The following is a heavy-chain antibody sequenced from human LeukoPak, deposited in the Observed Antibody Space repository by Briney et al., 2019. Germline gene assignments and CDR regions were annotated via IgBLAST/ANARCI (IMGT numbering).Heavy chain of an antibody. V-gene: IGHV4-39*01. D-gene: IGHD5-24*01. CDR2: IYYSGST. Sequence: PSETLSLTCTVSGGSISSSSYYWGWIRQPPGTGLEWIGSIYYSGSTYYNPSLKSRVTISVDTSKNQFSLKLSSVTAADTAVYYCARQNVATTHFDYWGQGTLVTVSS. J-gene: IGHJ4*02. CDR1: GGSISSSSYY. CDR3: ARQNVATTHFDY.